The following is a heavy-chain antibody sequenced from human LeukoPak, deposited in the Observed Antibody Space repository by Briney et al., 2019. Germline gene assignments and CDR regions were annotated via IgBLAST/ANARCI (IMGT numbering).Heavy chain of an antibody. J-gene: IGHJ6*03. Sequence: GGSLRLSCAASGFTFSSYSMNWVRQAPGKGLEWVSYISSSSTIYYADSVKGRFTISRDNAKNSLYLQMNSLRAEGTAVYYCARVVDKGYYYMDVWGKGTTVTVSS. CDR1: GFTFSSYS. CDR3: ARVVDKGYYYMDV. D-gene: IGHD5-12*01. V-gene: IGHV3-48*01. CDR2: ISSSSTI.